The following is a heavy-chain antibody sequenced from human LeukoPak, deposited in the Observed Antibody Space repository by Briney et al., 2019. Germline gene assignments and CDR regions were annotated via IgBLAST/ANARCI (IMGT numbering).Heavy chain of an antibody. CDR2: IYSGGST. CDR1: GFTVSSNY. J-gene: IGHJ5*02. CDR3: ARVRASTTIFGVVRGNWFDP. V-gene: IGHV3-66*02. Sequence: GGSLRLSCAASGFTVSSNYMSWVRQAPGKGLEWVSVIYSGGSTYYADSVKGRLTISRDNSKNTLYLQMNSLRAEDTAVYYCARVRASTTIFGVVRGNWFDPWGQGTLVTVSS. D-gene: IGHD3-3*01.